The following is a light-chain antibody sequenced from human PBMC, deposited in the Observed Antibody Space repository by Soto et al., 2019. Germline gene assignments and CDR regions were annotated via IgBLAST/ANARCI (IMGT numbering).Light chain of an antibody. Sequence: QPVLTQPPSSSASPGESARLTCTLPSDINVGSYNIYWYQQKPGSPPRYLLYYYSDSDKGQGSGVPSRFSGSKSGNTASLTISGLQAEDEADYSCSSHRSSGPIFVFGTGTKVTVL. J-gene: IGLJ1*01. CDR1: SDINVGSYN. CDR2: YYSDSDK. V-gene: IGLV5-37*01. CDR3: SSHRSSGPIFV.